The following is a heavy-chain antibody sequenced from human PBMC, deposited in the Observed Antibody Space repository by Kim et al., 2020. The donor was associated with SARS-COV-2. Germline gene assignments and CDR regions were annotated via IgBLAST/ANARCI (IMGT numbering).Heavy chain of an antibody. J-gene: IGHJ4*02. V-gene: IGHV3-30*01. CDR3: ARARGGGYSYGYDY. D-gene: IGHD5-18*01. Sequence: ADAVGGRFNISRDKSKTTLYLQMNSRGAEDTTVYYCARARGGGYSYGYDYWGQGTLVTVSS.